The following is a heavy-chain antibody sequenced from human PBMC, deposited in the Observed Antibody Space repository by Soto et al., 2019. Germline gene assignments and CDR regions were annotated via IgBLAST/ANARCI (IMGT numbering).Heavy chain of an antibody. V-gene: IGHV1-46*01. CDR1: GYMFTYYY. D-gene: IGHD2-8*02. Sequence: QVQLVQSGAEVEKPGASVKVSCKASGYMFTYYYIHWVRQGPGQGLEWMGIINPNSGTTTYGQSFQGRFTMTRDTSTSTVYMELTSLTSEDMAISYYVRGPYSSGSLYYLDYWGQGTLVTVSS. CDR3: VRGPYSSGSLYYLDY. CDR2: INPNSGTT. J-gene: IGHJ4*02.